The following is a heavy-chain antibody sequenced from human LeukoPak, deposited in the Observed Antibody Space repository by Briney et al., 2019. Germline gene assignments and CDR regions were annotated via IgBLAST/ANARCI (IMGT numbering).Heavy chain of an antibody. V-gene: IGHV3-23*01. CDR1: GFTFSSYA. J-gene: IGHJ6*03. CDR2: ISGRGVST. D-gene: IGHD6-13*01. Sequence: GVSLRLSCAASGFTFSSYAMSWVRQAPGKGRMWVSAISGRGVSTYYADSVKGRFTISRDKSKNTLFLQMNSLRAEDTAVYYCAKDSSQTGYYYYYMDVWGKGTTVTVSS. CDR3: AKDSSQTGYYYYYMDV.